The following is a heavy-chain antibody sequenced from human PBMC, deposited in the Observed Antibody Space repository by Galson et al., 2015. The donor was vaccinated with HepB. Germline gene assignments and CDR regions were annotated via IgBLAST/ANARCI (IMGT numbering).Heavy chain of an antibody. CDR2: IDPSDSYI. CDR3: ARGSSGWYYFDY. Sequence: QSGAEVKKPGESLRISCKGSGYSFTSYWISWVRQMPGKGLEWMGRIDPSDSYINYSQSFQSHVTISADKSISTAYLQWSSLKASDTAMYYCARGSSGWYYFDYWGQGTLVTVSS. J-gene: IGHJ4*02. V-gene: IGHV5-10-1*01. CDR1: GYSFTSYW. D-gene: IGHD6-19*01.